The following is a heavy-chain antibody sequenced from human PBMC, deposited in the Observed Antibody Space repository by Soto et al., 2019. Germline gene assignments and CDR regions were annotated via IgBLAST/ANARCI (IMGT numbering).Heavy chain of an antibody. J-gene: IGHJ4*02. CDR2: INAGNGNT. Sequence: QVQLVQSGAEEKKPGASVKVSCKASGYTFTSYAMHWVRQAPGQRLEWMGWINAGNGNTKYSQKFQGRVTITRDPSASTAYMELSSLRSEDTAVYYCARDDYGGNRLFDYWGQGTLVTVSS. CDR1: GYTFTSYA. D-gene: IGHD4-17*01. V-gene: IGHV1-3*05. CDR3: ARDDYGGNRLFDY.